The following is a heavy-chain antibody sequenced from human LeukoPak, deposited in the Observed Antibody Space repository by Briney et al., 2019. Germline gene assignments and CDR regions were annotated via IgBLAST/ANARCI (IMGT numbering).Heavy chain of an antibody. CDR3: AKVVVPVSVYYFDY. Sequence: GGSLRLSCAASGFTFSSYAMHWVRQAPGKGLEWVAVISYDGSNKYYADSVKGRFTISRDNSKNTLYLQMNSLRAEDTAVYYCAKVVVPVSVYYFDYWGQGTLVTVSS. CDR2: ISYDGSNK. D-gene: IGHD2-2*01. J-gene: IGHJ4*02. CDR1: GFTFSSYA. V-gene: IGHV3-30-3*01.